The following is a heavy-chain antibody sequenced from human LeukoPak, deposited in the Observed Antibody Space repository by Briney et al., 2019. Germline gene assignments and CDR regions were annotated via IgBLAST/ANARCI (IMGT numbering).Heavy chain of an antibody. D-gene: IGHD3-22*01. J-gene: IGHJ1*01. V-gene: IGHV3-74*01. CDR1: GFTFSSYW. CDR3: ARAPAEIGGYYPEYFRH. Sequence: GGSLRLSCAASGFTFSSYWMHWVRQAPGKGLVWVSRIKSDGSTNYADSVKGRFTISRDKAKNTVSLQMNSLRAEDTGVYYCARAPAEIGGYYPEYFRHWGQGPLVTVSS. CDR2: IKSDGST.